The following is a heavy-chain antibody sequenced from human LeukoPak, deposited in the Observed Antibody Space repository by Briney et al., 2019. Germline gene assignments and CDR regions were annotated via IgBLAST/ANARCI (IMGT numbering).Heavy chain of an antibody. CDR2: ISYDGNNA. CDR1: GFTFRGSA. V-gene: IGHV3-23*01. Sequence: PGGSLRLSCVASGFTFRGSAMSWVRQAPGKGLDWVSLISYDGNNAYYADSVKGRFSISRDNSKDTLYLQMNSLRAEDTAVFSCAKGGIGEAGLDYWGQGILVTVSS. CDR3: AKGGIGEAGLDY. D-gene: IGHD6-13*01. J-gene: IGHJ4*02.